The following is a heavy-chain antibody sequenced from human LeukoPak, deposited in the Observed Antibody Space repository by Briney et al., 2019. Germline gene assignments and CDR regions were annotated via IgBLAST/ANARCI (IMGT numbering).Heavy chain of an antibody. CDR1: GFTFGDYA. CDR3: TAYDPSDYYGMDV. V-gene: IGHV3-49*04. J-gene: IGHJ6*02. Sequence: GGSLRLSCTASGFTFGDYAMTWVRQAPGKGREWVGFIRSKAYGGTTDFAASVKGRFIILRDDSKSIAYLQMNSLKTEDTAVYYCTAYDPSDYYGMDVWGQGTTVTVS. D-gene: IGHD5-12*01. CDR2: IRSKAYGGTT.